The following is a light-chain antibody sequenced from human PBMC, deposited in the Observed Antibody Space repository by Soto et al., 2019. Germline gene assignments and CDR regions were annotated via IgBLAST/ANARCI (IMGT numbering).Light chain of an antibody. V-gene: IGKV2-28*01. J-gene: IGKJ4*01. CDR1: RNLLHSNGYYY. CDR2: LGS. Sequence: VLTQSPLSLPVTPGEPASISCRSSRNLLHSNGYYYLDWYLQKPGQSPQLLIYLGSNRASGVPDRFSGSGSGTDFTLTISRVEAEDVGVYFCAQGLATPFTFGGGTNVDIK. CDR3: AQGLATPFT.